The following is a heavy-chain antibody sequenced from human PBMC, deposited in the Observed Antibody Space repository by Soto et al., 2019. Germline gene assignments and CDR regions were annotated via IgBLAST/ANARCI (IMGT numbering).Heavy chain of an antibody. V-gene: IGHV3-30-3*01. J-gene: IGHJ4*02. CDR2: ISYDGSNK. D-gene: IGHD1-26*01. Sequence: GGSLRLSCAASGFTFSNYAIHWVRQAPGKGQDWVAVISYDGSNKYYADSVKGRFTISRDNSKNTLYLQMNSLRPEDTAVFYCATAPSGSPTSLFHYWGQGSLVTVSS. CDR1: GFTFSNYA. CDR3: ATAPSGSPTSLFHY.